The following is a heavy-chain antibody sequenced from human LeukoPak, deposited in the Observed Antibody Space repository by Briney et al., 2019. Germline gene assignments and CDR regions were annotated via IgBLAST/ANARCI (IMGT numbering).Heavy chain of an antibody. J-gene: IGHJ4*02. CDR2: INPSGGST. Sequence: GASVKVSCKASGYTFTSYYMHWVRQAPGQGLEWMGIINPSGGSTSYAQKFQGRVTMTRDTSTSTVYMELSSLRSEGTAVYYCARDSGSYRYLESFDYWGQGTLVTVSS. V-gene: IGHV1-46*01. CDR3: ARDSGSYRYLESFDY. CDR1: GYTFTSYY. D-gene: IGHD1-26*01.